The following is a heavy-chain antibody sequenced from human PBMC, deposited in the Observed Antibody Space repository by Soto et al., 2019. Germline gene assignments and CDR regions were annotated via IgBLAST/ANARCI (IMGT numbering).Heavy chain of an antibody. CDR1: GFSLSTSGVG. CDR3: AHRVGYSGYDLTYYFDY. J-gene: IGHJ4*02. CDR2: IYWDDDK. Sequence: SGPTLVNPTQTLTLTCTFSGFSLSTSGVGVGWIRQPPGKALEWLALIYWDDDKRYSPSLKSRLTITKDTSKNQVVLTMTNMDPVDTATYYCAHRVGYSGYDLTYYFDYWGQGTLVTVSS. D-gene: IGHD5-12*01. V-gene: IGHV2-5*02.